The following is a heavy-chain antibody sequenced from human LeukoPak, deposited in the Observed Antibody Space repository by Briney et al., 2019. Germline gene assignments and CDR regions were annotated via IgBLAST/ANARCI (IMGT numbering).Heavy chain of an antibody. CDR1: GYTFTSYD. CDR3: ARTYYDFWSGRQEDYYYYMDV. J-gene: IGHJ6*03. CDR2: MNPNSGNT. V-gene: IGHV1-8*03. Sequence: ASVKVSCKASGYTFTSYDINWVRQATGQGLEWMGWMNPNSGNTGYAQKFQGRVTITRNTSISTAYMELSSLRSDDTAVYYCARTYYDFWSGRQEDYYYYMDVWGKGTTVTVSS. D-gene: IGHD3-3*01.